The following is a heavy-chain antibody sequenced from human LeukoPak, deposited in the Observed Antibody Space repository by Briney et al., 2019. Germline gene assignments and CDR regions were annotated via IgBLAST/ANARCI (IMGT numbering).Heavy chain of an antibody. CDR1: GGSFSGYY. D-gene: IGHD3-16*01. CDR2: INHSGST. Sequence: SETLSLTCAVYGGSFSGYYWSWIRQPPGKGLEWIGEINHSGSTNYNPSLKSRVTISVDTSKNQFSLKLSSVTAADTAVYYCARGIRLRPTIDYWGQGTLVIVSS. V-gene: IGHV4-34*01. J-gene: IGHJ4*02. CDR3: ARGIRLRPTIDY.